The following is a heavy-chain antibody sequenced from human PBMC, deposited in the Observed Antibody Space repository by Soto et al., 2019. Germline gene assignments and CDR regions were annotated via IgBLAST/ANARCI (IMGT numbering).Heavy chain of an antibody. Sequence: EVQLVESGGGLVQPGGSLRLSCAASGVTVSSNYMSWVRQAPGKGLEWVSVIYSGGSTYYADSVKGRFTISRDNSKNTLDLQMNSLRAEDTAVSYWARHGYNYGGGYFDYWGQGTLVTVSS. J-gene: IGHJ4*02. V-gene: IGHV3-66*04. CDR1: GVTVSSNY. D-gene: IGHD5-18*01. CDR2: IYSGGST. CDR3: ARHGYNYGGGYFDY.